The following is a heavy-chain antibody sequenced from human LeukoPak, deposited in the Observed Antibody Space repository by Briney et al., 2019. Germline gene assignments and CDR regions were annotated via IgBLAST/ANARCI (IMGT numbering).Heavy chain of an antibody. Sequence: SETLSLTCTVSSGSVNSYYWSWIRQPPGKGLEWIGYIYYSGSTNYNPSLKSRVTISVDTSKNQFSLKLSSVTAADTAVYYCARESIAVAGSYFDYWGQGTLVTVSS. J-gene: IGHJ4*02. CDR3: ARESIAVAGSYFDY. CDR1: SGSVNSYY. D-gene: IGHD6-19*01. V-gene: IGHV4-59*02. CDR2: IYYSGST.